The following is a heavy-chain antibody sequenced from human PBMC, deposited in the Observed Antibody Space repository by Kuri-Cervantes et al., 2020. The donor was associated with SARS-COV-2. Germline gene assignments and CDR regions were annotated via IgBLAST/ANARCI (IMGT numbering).Heavy chain of an antibody. Sequence: GPTLVKPTPARTLTSTFSGFSLSTSGVGVSWIRQPPGKALGWLAHIFSNDEKAYNTSLKSRVTISKDTSKSQVVLTMTNMDPVDTATYYCARIREAYCCGDCYLFDYWGHGTLVTVSS. V-gene: IGHV2-26*01. D-gene: IGHD2-21*02. CDR3: ARIREAYCCGDCYLFDY. CDR1: GFSLSTSGVG. J-gene: IGHJ4*01. CDR2: IFSNDEK.